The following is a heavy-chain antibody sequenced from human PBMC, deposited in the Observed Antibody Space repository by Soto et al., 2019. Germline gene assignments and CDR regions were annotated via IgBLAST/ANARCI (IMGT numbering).Heavy chain of an antibody. V-gene: IGHV3-23*01. CDR2: ISGSGDNT. J-gene: IGHJ6*03. CDR1: GFTFGSYA. D-gene: IGHD3-3*01. CDR3: AKDLGTDDFWSAYYTYYYMDV. Sequence: EVQLLESGGGLVQPGGSLRLSCAASGFTFGSYALNWVRQAPGKGLEWVSVISGSGDNTYYADSVKGRFTISRDNSKNTLYLQMNSLRAEDTAVYYCAKDLGTDDFWSAYYTYYYMDVWGKGTTVTVSS.